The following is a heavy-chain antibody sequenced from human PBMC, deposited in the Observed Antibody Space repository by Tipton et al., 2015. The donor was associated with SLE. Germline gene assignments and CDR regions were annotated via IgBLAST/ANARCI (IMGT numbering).Heavy chain of an antibody. D-gene: IGHD3-16*01. J-gene: IGHJ4*02. Sequence: TLSLTCAVSGGSISSGGYSWSWIRQPPGKGLEWIGYIYHSGSTYYNPSLKSRVTISVGRSKNQFSLKLSSVTAADTAVYYCARVAVGDFDYWGQGTLVTVSS. CDR2: IYHSGST. CDR1: GGSISSGGYS. CDR3: ARVAVGDFDY. V-gene: IGHV4-30-2*01.